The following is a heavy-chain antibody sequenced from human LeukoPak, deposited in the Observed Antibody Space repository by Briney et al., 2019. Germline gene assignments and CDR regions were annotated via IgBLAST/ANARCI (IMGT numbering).Heavy chain of an antibody. D-gene: IGHD6-19*01. Sequence: GGSLRLSCAASGFTFSSYAMSWVRQAPGKGLEWVSAISGSGGSTYYADSAKGRFTISRDNSKNTLYLQMNSLRAEDTAVYYCAKPEGVFYSSGWYDYWGQGTLVTVSS. J-gene: IGHJ4*02. CDR2: ISGSGGST. CDR3: AKPEGVFYSSGWYDY. CDR1: GFTFSSYA. V-gene: IGHV3-23*01.